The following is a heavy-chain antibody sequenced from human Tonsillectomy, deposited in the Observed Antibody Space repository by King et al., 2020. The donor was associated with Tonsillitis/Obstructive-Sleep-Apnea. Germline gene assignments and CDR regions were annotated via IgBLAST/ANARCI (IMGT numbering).Heavy chain of an antibody. J-gene: IGHJ4*02. CDR1: GGSISSGGYY. D-gene: IGHD2-15*01. CDR3: ARDRCSGGSCYPDY. CDR2: IYYIGST. V-gene: IGHV4-31*03. Sequence: VQLQESGPGLVKPSQTLSLTCTVSGGSISSGGYYWSWIRQHPGKCLAWIGYIYYIGSTYYNPSLKSRVTISVDTSKNQFALKLSSVTAADTAVYYCARDRCSGGSCYPDYWGQGTLVTVSS.